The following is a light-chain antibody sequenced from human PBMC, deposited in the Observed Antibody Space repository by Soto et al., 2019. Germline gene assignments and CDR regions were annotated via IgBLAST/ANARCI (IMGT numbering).Light chain of an antibody. CDR1: SRDVGAYNY. V-gene: IGLV2-14*01. Sequence: QSALTQAASVSGSPGQSITISCTGTSRDVGAYNYVSWYQQHPGKAPKLMIYEVSYRPSGVSNRFSGSKSGSTASLTISGLHAEDEADYFCSSYTSANTLVFGRGTKVTVL. CDR3: SSYTSANTLV. J-gene: IGLJ6*01. CDR2: EVS.